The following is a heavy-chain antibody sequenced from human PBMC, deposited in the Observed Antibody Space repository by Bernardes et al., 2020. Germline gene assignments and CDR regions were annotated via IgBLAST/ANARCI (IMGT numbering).Heavy chain of an antibody. CDR2: TGGSDT. Sequence: GGSLRLSCVASGFTFSHYGMNWVRQAPGKGLEWVSGTGGSDTYYAGSVKGRFTISRDNSKNTLYLQMNSLRAEDTAVYYCAKASIFGVVITTPFDYWGQGTLVTVSS. CDR1: GFTFSHYG. CDR3: AKASIFGVVITTPFDY. J-gene: IGHJ4*02. V-gene: IGHV3-23*01. D-gene: IGHD3-3*01.